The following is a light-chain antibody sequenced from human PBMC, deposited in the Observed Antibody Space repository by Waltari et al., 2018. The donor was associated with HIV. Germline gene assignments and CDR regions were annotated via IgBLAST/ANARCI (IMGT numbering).Light chain of an antibody. CDR3: AAGDDSLRVLI. V-gene: IGLV1-44*01. J-gene: IGLJ2*01. CDR2: SND. Sequence: QSVFTQPPSASGTPGQTVTISCSGSRSNIGSSTVTWYQEFAATAPKLLIYSNDQRTLGVPARCSGSVSGTSASLAISGLQSEDEADYHCAAGDDSLRVLIFGGGTKLTVL. CDR1: RSNIGSST.